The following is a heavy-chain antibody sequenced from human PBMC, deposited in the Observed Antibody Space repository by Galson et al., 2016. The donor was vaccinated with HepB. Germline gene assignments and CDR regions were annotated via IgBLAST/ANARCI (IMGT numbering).Heavy chain of an antibody. CDR2: IYSGGST. CDR3: TCGRSPGAY. Sequence: SLRLSCAASGFTLSNAWMSWVRQAPGKGLEWVSLIYSGGSTSYADSVKGRFTISRDHFKNTLYLQMNSLRAEDTAVYFCTCGRSPGAYWGQGTLVTVSS. J-gene: IGHJ4*02. D-gene: IGHD3-16*02. V-gene: IGHV3-53*01. CDR1: GFTLSNAW.